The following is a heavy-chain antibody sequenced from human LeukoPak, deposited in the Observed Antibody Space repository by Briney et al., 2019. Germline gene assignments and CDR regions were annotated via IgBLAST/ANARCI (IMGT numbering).Heavy chain of an antibody. CDR2: ISGSGGST. J-gene: IGHJ4*02. CDR1: GFTFSSYA. V-gene: IGHV3-23*01. Sequence: GGSLRLSCAASGFTFSSYAMSWVRQAPGKGLEWVSAISGSGGSTYYADSVKGRFTISRDNSKNTLYLQMNSLRAEGMAVYYCAKAITMVRGVTYFDYWGQGTLVTVSS. CDR3: AKAITMVRGVTYFDY. D-gene: IGHD3-10*01.